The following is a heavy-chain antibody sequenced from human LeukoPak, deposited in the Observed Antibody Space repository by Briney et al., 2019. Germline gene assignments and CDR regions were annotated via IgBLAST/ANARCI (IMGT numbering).Heavy chain of an antibody. CDR3: ARGAGSDYDSSGYSFYY. D-gene: IGHD3-22*01. Sequence: ASVKVSCKASGYTFTGYYMHWVRQAPGQGLEWMGWINPNSGGTDYAQKFQGRVTMTRDTSISTAYMEVSRLRSDDTAVYYCARGAGSDYDSSGYSFYYWGQGTLVTVSS. V-gene: IGHV1-2*02. J-gene: IGHJ4*02. CDR1: GYTFTGYY. CDR2: INPNSGGT.